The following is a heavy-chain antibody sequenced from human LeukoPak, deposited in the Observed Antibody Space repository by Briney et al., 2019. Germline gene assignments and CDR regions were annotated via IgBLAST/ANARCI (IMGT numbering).Heavy chain of an antibody. CDR2: IYYSGIT. V-gene: IGHV4-59*12. Sequence: PSETLSLTCTVSGGSISSYYWSWIRQHPGKGLEWIGYIYYSGITYYNPSLKSRVTISVDTSKNQFSLNLSSVTAADTAVYYCARDGDCSSDSCYFDYWGQGILVTVSS. CDR3: ARDGDCSSDSCYFDY. D-gene: IGHD2-2*01. J-gene: IGHJ4*02. CDR1: GGSISSYY.